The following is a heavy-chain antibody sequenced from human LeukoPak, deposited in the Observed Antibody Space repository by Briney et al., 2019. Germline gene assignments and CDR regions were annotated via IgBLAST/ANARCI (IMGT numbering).Heavy chain of an antibody. D-gene: IGHD6-19*01. CDR1: GFTFSSYA. CDR3: ARDSSGWSGRHPVDY. CDR2: ISYGGSNK. V-gene: IGHV3-30-3*01. Sequence: GGSLRLSCAASGFTFSSYAIHWVRQAPGKGLEWVAVISYGGSNKYYADSVKGRFTISRDNPKNTLYLQMNSLRAEDTAVYYCARDSSGWSGRHPVDYWGQGTLVTVSS. J-gene: IGHJ4*02.